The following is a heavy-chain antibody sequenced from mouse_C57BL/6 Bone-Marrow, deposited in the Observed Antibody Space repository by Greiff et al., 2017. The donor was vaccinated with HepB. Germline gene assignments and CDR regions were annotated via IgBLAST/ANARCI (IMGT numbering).Heavy chain of an antibody. CDR2: ISDGGSYT. D-gene: IGHD1-1*01. Sequence: DVHLVESGGGLVKPGGSLKLSCAASGFTFSSYAMSWVRQTPEKRLEWVATISDGGSYTYYPDNVKGRFTISRDNAKNNLYLQMSHLKSEDTAMYYCAREGGSVFDYWGQGTTLTVSS. V-gene: IGHV5-4*01. CDR1: GFTFSSYA. J-gene: IGHJ2*01. CDR3: AREGGSVFDY.